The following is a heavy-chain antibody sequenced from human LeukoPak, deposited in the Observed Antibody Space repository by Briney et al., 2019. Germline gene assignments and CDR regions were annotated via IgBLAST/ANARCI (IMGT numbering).Heavy chain of an antibody. V-gene: IGHV4-59*01. CDR1: GGSISSYY. Sequence: SETLSLTCTVSGGSISSYYWSWIRQPPGKGLEWIGYIYYSGSTNYNPSLKSRVTISVDTSKNQFSLKLSSVTAADTAVYYCARSRVDLGSSSSYYFDYWGQGTLVTVSS. J-gene: IGHJ4*02. D-gene: IGHD6-13*01. CDR2: IYYSGST. CDR3: ARSRVDLGSSSSYYFDY.